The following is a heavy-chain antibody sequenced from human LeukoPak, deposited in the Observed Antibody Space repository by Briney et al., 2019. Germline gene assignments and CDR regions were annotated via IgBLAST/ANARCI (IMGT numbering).Heavy chain of an antibody. D-gene: IGHD3-10*01. Sequence: GESLKTSCKGSGYSFTSYWIGWVRQMPGKGLEWMGIIYPGDSDTRYSPSFQGQVTISADKSISTAYLQWSSLKASDTAMYYCARRAITMVRGDYNWFDPWGQGTLVTVSS. CDR3: ARRAITMVRGDYNWFDP. J-gene: IGHJ5*02. V-gene: IGHV5-51*01. CDR1: GYSFTSYW. CDR2: IYPGDSDT.